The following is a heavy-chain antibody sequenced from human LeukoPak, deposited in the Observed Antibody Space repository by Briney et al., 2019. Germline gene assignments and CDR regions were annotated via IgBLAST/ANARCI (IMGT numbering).Heavy chain of an antibody. V-gene: IGHV4-31*03. CDR1: GVSISSGGYY. J-gene: IGHJ4*02. Sequence: SQTLSLTCTVSGVSISSGGYYWSWIRQHPGKGLEWIGYIYYSGSTYYNPSLKSRVTISVDTSKNQFSLKLSSVTAADTAVYYCARDRGEQLGLFDYWGQGTLVTVSS. D-gene: IGHD6-6*01. CDR3: ARDRGEQLGLFDY. CDR2: IYYSGST.